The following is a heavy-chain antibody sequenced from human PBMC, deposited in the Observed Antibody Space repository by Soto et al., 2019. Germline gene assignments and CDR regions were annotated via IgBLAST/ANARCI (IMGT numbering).Heavy chain of an antibody. D-gene: IGHD3-10*01. CDR3: ARGELLWFGELLR. CDR1: GYTFTSYE. V-gene: IGHV1-8*01. J-gene: IGHJ4*02. Sequence: VQLVQSGAEVKQPGASVKVSCKASGYTFTSYEINWVRQATGQGLEWMGWMNPNSGDTGYAQKFQGRVTMTRNTSISTAYMELSSLRSEDTAVYYCARGELLWFGELLRWGQGTLVTVSS. CDR2: MNPNSGDT.